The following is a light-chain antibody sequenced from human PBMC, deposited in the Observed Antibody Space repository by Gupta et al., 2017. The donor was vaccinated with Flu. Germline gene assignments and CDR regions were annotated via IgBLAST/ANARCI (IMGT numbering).Light chain of an antibody. J-gene: IGKJ1*01. CDR1: QSLVYSDGNTY. Sequence: DVVMTQSPLSLPVTLGQPASISCRSSQSLVYSDGNTYLHWFQQRPGHSPRRLIYTVSNRESGVTDRFSGSGSCTDLTLKISTVEDEDFGIYYCMQGAHWPWAFGQGTKVEIK. CDR2: TVS. V-gene: IGKV2-30*01. CDR3: MQGAHWPWA.